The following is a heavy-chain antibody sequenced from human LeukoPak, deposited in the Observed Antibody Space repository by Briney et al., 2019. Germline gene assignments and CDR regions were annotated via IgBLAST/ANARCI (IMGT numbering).Heavy chain of an antibody. CDR1: GFTVSSNY. J-gene: IGHJ4*02. Sequence: PGGSLRLSCATSGFTVSSNYMSWVRQAPGKGLEWGSVIYDSGTTYYADSVKGRFLIFRDTSKNTVDLQMNSLRVEDTAVYYCAGRRSSGWYAYWGQGTLVTVSS. CDR3: AGRRSSGWYAY. D-gene: IGHD6-19*01. CDR2: IYDSGTT. V-gene: IGHV3-53*01.